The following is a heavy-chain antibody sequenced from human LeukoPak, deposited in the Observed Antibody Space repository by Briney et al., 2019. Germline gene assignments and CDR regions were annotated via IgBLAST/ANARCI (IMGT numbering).Heavy chain of an antibody. D-gene: IGHD3-10*01. CDR3: ARGDYGSGSYYQVVDY. V-gene: IGHV3-74*01. CDR1: GFTFSSHW. CDR2: INTGESKI. J-gene: IGHJ4*02. Sequence: GGSLRLSCAASGFTFSSHWMHWVRQTPGKGLVWVSRINTGESKINHADSVKGRFTISRDNAKNMLYLQMNSLTPEDTAVYYCARGDYGSGSYYQVVDYWGQGTLVTVSS.